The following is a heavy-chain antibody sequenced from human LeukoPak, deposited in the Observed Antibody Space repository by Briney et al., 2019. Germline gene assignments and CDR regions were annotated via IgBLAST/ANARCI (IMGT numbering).Heavy chain of an antibody. CDR3: AKDLGYYDSSGYQPPDI. Sequence: QPGGSLRLSCVGSGFMFRDHSMNWVRQAPGKGLEWVAFIRYDGSNKYYADSVKGRFTISRDNSKNALYLQMNSLRAEDTAVYYCAKDLGYYDSSGYQPPDIWGQGTMVTVSS. J-gene: IGHJ3*02. V-gene: IGHV3-30*02. CDR2: IRYDGSNK. D-gene: IGHD3-22*01. CDR1: GFMFRDHS.